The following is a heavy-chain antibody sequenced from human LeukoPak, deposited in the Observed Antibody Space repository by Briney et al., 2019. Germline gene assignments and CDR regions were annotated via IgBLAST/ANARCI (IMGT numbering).Heavy chain of an antibody. CDR1: GFTFSRYS. J-gene: IGHJ4*02. V-gene: IGHV3-7*01. Sequence: GGSLRLSCAASGFTFSRYSMNWVRQAPGKGLEWVANIKQDGSEKYYVDSVKGRFTISRDNAKNTLYLQMNSLRAEDTAVYYCARGLEFYYGSTPYAWGQGTLVTVSS. CDR2: IKQDGSEK. D-gene: IGHD3-10*01. CDR3: ARGLEFYYGSTPYA.